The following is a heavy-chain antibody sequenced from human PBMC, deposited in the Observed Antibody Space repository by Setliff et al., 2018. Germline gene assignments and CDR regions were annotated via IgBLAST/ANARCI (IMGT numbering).Heavy chain of an antibody. CDR3: ARDPNGDFVGAFDP. V-gene: IGHV3-23*01. CDR2: ISASGHNT. Sequence: LRLSCAASTFPFSNYGVTWVRQAPGKGPQWVASISASGHNTWYADFVKGRFTXXXXXSXXXXXXXXXXXXXXXXXXXYCARDPNGDFVGAFDPWGRGIRVTVSS. J-gene: IGHJ5*02. CDR1: TFPFSNYG. D-gene: IGHD4-17*01.